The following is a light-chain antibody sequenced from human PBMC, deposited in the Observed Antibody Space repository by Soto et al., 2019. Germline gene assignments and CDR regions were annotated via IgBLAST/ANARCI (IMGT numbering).Light chain of an antibody. V-gene: IGKV1-39*01. CDR3: QQRKT. Sequence: DIQMTQSPSSLSASVGDRVTITCRASQSISSYLNWYQQKPGKAPKLLIYAASSLQSGVPSRFSGSGSGTEITLTISSLQPEEFAIYYCQQRKTFGQGTKVELK. CDR2: AAS. CDR1: QSISSY. J-gene: IGKJ1*01.